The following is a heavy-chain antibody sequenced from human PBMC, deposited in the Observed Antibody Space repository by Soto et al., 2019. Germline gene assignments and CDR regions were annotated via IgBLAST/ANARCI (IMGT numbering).Heavy chain of an antibody. CDR2: IIPIFGTA. J-gene: IGHJ4*02. CDR3: GRGGIYRGSYFSDY. V-gene: IGHV1-69*01. Sequence: QVQLVQSGAEVKKPGSSVKVSCKASGGTFSSYAISWVRQAPGQGLEWMGGIIPIFGTANYAQKFQGRVTITADESTRTAYRELSSRRSEDTAVYYWGRGGIYRGSYFSDYWGQGTLVTVSS. CDR1: GGTFSSYA. D-gene: IGHD1-26*01.